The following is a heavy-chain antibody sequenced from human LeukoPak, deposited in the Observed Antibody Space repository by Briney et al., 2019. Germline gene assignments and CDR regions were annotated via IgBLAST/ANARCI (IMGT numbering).Heavy chain of an antibody. Sequence: AASVKVSCKASGGTFSSYAISWVRQAPGQGLEWMGGIIPIFGTANYAQKFQGRVTITADESTSTAYMELSSLRSEDTAVYYCARTVIAAALLGYYYGMDVWGQGTTVTVSS. V-gene: IGHV1-69*13. J-gene: IGHJ6*02. CDR3: ARTVIAAALLGYYYGMDV. CDR2: IIPIFGTA. D-gene: IGHD6-13*01. CDR1: GGTFSSYA.